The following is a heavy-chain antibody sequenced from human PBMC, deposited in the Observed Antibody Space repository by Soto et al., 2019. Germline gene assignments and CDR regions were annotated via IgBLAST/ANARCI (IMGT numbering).Heavy chain of an antibody. CDR3: AKERGSNSLHPSYNWFDT. V-gene: IGHV1-2*02. Sequence: QVQLVQSGAEVKKPGASVKVSCKASGYIFTDYHIHWVRQAPGQGLEFMGWINTDNGGAGSAQQCQGRVPVTRDTSITTVYLELSNLGSDDTAVYFCAKERGSNSLHPSYNWFDTWGQGTLITVSS. CDR2: INTDNGGA. CDR1: GYIFTDYH. J-gene: IGHJ5*02. D-gene: IGHD6-13*01.